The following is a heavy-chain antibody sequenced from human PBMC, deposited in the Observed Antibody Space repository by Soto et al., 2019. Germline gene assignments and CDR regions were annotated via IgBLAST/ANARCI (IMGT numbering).Heavy chain of an antibody. Sequence: EVQLVESGGGLVKPGGSLRLSCAASGFTFSSYSMNWVRQAPGKGLEWVSSISSSSSYIYYADSVKGRFTISRDNAKNSLYLQMNSLRAEDTAVYYCARDSGPTDYGDYESEWFDPWGQGTLVTVSS. CDR1: GFTFSSYS. CDR2: ISSSSSYI. J-gene: IGHJ5*02. CDR3: ARDSGPTDYGDYESEWFDP. D-gene: IGHD4-17*01. V-gene: IGHV3-21*01.